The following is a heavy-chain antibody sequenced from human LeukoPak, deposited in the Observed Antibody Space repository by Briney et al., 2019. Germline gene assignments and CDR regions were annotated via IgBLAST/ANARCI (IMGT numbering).Heavy chain of an antibody. CDR3: ARWYGSGSYRWFDP. CDR2: IYCSGST. J-gene: IGHJ5*02. V-gene: IGHV4-59*08. D-gene: IGHD3-10*01. Sequence: SDPLSLPCTVSGGSISRYYWSWMRQPPGKGRVWLGYIYCSGSTNYNPSLKSRVTISVDTSKNQFSLKLSSVTAADTAVYYCARWYGSGSYRWFDPWGQGTLVTVSS. CDR1: GGSISRYY.